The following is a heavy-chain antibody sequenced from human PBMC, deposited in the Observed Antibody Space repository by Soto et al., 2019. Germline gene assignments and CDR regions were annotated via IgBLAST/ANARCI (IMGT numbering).Heavy chain of an antibody. CDR2: INPSSGAT. CDR3: AKYCGGDCRHFDA. Sequence: ASVKVSCKTSGYNFIAYYIYWVRQAPGQGPEWMGMINPSSGATNIAQKFQGRITVTSDSSTNTAYLQLSSLRSEDAAVYYCAKYCGGDCRHFDAWGQGTRVTVSS. CDR1: GYNFIAYY. V-gene: IGHV1-46*01. J-gene: IGHJ4*02. D-gene: IGHD2-21*02.